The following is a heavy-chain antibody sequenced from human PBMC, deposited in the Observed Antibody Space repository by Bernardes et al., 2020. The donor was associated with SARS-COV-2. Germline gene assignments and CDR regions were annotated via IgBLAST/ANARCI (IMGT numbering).Heavy chain of an antibody. J-gene: IGHJ4*01. CDR3: ARRLQYYFDY. V-gene: IGHV4-39*01. CDR2: IYYSGIT. Sequence: LSLTCTVSGGSISSSRYYLGWIRPPPGKGLDWIGNIYYSGITYYNPSLKSRVTMSIDTSKNQFSLKLSSVTAADTAVYYCARRLQYYFDYWGHGTLVTVSS. CDR1: GGSISSSRYY.